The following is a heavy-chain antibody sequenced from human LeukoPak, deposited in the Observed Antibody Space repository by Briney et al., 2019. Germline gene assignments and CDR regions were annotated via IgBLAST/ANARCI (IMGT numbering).Heavy chain of an antibody. V-gene: IGHV3-15*01. J-gene: IGHJ4*02. CDR1: GFTFSDYA. CDR3: TTAQFFNSSGSLAY. Sequence: GGSLRLSCVASGFTFSDYAMSWVRQGPGKGLEWVGRFTSKTDGGTTDYAAPVRGRFTISRDDSKATLYLQMNSLKTEDTAVYYCTTAQFFNSSGSLAYWGQGTLVTVSS. CDR2: FTSKTDGGTT. D-gene: IGHD3-22*01.